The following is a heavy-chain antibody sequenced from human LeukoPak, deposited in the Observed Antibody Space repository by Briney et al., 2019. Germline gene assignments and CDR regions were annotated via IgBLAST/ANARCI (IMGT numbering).Heavy chain of an antibody. CDR2: ISGSGGST. V-gene: IGHV3-23*01. J-gene: IGHJ4*02. CDR3: TKGYYGSGN. D-gene: IGHD3-10*01. CDR1: GFTFNTYW. Sequence: PGGSLRLSCAASGFTFNTYWMTWVRQAPGKGLEWVSAISGSGGSTYYADSVKGRFTISRDNSKNTLYLQMNSLRAEDTAVYYCTKGYYGSGNWGQGTLVTVSS.